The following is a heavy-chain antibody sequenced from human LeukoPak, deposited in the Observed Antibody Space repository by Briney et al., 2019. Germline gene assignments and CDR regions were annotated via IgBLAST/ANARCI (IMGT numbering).Heavy chain of an antibody. CDR1: GFAFSSDA. D-gene: IGHD2-8*01. CDR3: TKDVSNFIGASDA. J-gene: IGHJ3*01. V-gene: IGHV3-23*01. CDR2: IDISGDVT. Sequence: GGSLRLSCAASGFAFSSDAMTWVRQTPGKGLEWVSTIDISGDVTNYADSVKGRFTISRDNSKNTLYLKVNSLRVEDTAIYYCTKDVSNFIGASDAWGQGTMVTVSS.